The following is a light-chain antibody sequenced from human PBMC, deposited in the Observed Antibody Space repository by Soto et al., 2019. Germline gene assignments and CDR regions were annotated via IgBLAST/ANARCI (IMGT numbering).Light chain of an antibody. J-gene: IGKJ5*01. CDR1: QSISSY. CDR3: QQSYSTPH. CDR2: AAS. Sequence: DIHMTQSPSYLSAPLGDGVTITSRASQSISSYLNWYQQKPGKAPKLLIYAASSLQSGVPSRFSGSGSGTDFTLTISSLQPEDFATYYCQQSYSTPHFGQGTRLEIK. V-gene: IGKV1-39*01.